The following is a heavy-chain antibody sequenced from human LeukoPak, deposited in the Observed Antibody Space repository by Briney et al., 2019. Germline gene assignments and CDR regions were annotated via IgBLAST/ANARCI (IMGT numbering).Heavy chain of an antibody. Sequence: ASVKVSSKASGYTFTSYYMHWVRQAPGQGLEWMGIINPSGGSTSYAQKFQGRVTMTRDTSTSTVYMELSSLRSEDTAVYYCAREGPVPVTFGELFSDYYYYGMDVWGQGTTVTVSS. D-gene: IGHD3-10*01. CDR2: INPSGGST. CDR3: AREGPVPVTFGELFSDYYYYGMDV. CDR1: GYTFTSYY. J-gene: IGHJ6*02. V-gene: IGHV1-46*01.